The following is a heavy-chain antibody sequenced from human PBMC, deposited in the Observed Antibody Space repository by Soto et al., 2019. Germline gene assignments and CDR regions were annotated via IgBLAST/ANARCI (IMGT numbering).Heavy chain of an antibody. CDR3: AKDGGLRDITVVPRTPGDFDY. CDR2: IIPILGIA. CDR1: GGTFSSYT. J-gene: IGHJ4*02. D-gene: IGHD3-10*01. V-gene: IGHV1-69*04. Sequence: SVKVSCKASGGTFSSYTISWVRQAPGQGLEWMRRIIPILGIANYAQKFQGRVTITADKSTSTAYMELSSLRSEDTAVYYCAKDGGLRDITVVPRTPGDFDYWGQGTLVTVSS.